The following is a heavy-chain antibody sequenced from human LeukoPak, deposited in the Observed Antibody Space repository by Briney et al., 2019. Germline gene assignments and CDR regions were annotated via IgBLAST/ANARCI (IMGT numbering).Heavy chain of an antibody. CDR1: GFTFSSYA. J-gene: IGHJ4*02. D-gene: IGHD6-19*01. CDR2: ISYDGSNK. V-gene: IGHV3-30-3*01. CDR3: AKVRGWIDY. Sequence: GGSLRLSCAASGFTFSSYAMHWVRQAPGKGLEWVAVISYDGSNKYCAYSVKGRFTISRDNSKNTLYLQMNSLRAEDTAVYYCAKVRGWIDYWGQGTLVTVSS.